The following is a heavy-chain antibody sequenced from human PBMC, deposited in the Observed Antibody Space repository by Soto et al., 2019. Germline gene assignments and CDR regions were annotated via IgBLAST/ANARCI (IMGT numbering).Heavy chain of an antibody. Sequence: SVKVSCKTSGGTLSDYTISWVRQAPGQGLEWVGRIIPVLGIANTAQKFQGRVTITADKSTSTVYMELSSLRSEDTAVYYCARGRKGITLVRGVILDYWGQGTPVTVSS. CDR2: IIPVLGIA. CDR3: ARGRKGITLVRGVILDY. D-gene: IGHD3-10*01. CDR1: GGTLSDYT. J-gene: IGHJ4*02. V-gene: IGHV1-69*02.